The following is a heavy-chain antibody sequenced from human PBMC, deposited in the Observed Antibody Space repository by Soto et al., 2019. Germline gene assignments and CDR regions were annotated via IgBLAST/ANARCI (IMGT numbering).Heavy chain of an antibody. CDR3: AREAGDGYNLWVSFDY. CDR1: GFTFSSYW. CDR2: INSDGSST. D-gene: IGHD5-12*01. V-gene: IGHV3-74*01. Sequence: EVQLVESGGGLVHPGGSLRLSCEASGFTFSSYWMHWVRQAPGKWLVWVSRINSDGSSTSYADSVKGRFTISRDNAKNTLYMQMNSLRDEDTAVYYCAREAGDGYNLWVSFDYWGQGPLVIFSS. J-gene: IGHJ4*02.